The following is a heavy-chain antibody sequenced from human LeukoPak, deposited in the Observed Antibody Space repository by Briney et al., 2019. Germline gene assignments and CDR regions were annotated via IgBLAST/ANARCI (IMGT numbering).Heavy chain of an antibody. CDR1: GFTFSSYA. V-gene: IGHV3-23*01. CDR2: ITGSGSST. J-gene: IGHJ5*02. CDR3: AKECSVGSCAET. Sequence: GGSLRLSCAGFGFTFSSYAMSCVRQAPGKGLEWVSAITGSGSSTYYADSVEGRFTISRDNSKNTLYLQMNSLRAEDTAIYYCAKECSVGSCAETWGQGTLVTVSS. D-gene: IGHD2-15*01.